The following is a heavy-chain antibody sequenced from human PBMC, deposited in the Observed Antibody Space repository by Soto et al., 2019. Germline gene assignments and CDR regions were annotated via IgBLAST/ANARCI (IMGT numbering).Heavy chain of an antibody. CDR2: IHHTGSS. J-gene: IGHJ4*01. Sequence: QVQLQESGPGLVKPSETLSLTCTVSAGSITNYYWNWIRQPPEKGLEWIGFIHHTGSSMSNPSLRSRLTMSVDTTEGQISLNLRAVTAADTAVYYCAKWNEMKRSFDDWGHGILVTVSS. D-gene: IGHD1-1*01. CDR3: AKWNEMKRSFDD. CDR1: AGSITNYY. V-gene: IGHV4-59*01.